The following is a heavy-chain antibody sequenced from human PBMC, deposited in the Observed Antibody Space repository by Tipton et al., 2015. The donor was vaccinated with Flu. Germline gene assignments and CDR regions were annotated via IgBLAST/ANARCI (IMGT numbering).Heavy chain of an antibody. J-gene: IGHJ4*02. Sequence: TLSLTCTVSSGSIRSTNYFCAWIRQPPGKRLELIGSIYPSGTTYYNPSLKSRVTISVDTSKSQISLKLRSVTAADTAVYYCARLSYYDVDLKNFYFDYWGQGALVTVSS. CDR2: IYPSGTT. CDR3: ARLSYYDVDLKNFYFDY. D-gene: IGHD3-10*02. V-gene: IGHV4-39*01. CDR1: SGSIRSTNYF.